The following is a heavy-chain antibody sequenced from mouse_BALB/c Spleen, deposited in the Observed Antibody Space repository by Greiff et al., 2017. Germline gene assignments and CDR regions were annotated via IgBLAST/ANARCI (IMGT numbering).Heavy chain of an antibody. CDR2: ISSGGST. Sequence: EVMLVESGGGLVKPGGSLKLSCAASGFTFSSYAMSWVRQTPEKRLEWVASISSGGSTYYPDTVTGRFTISRDNAKNTLYLEMSSLRSEDTAMYYCARETTATPGWFAYWGQGTLVTVAA. CDR1: GFTFSSYA. CDR3: ARETTATPGWFAY. J-gene: IGHJ3*01. D-gene: IGHD1-2*01. V-gene: IGHV5-6-5*01.